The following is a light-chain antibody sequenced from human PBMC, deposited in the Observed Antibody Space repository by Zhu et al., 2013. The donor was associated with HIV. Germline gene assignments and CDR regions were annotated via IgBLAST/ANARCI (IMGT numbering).Light chain of an antibody. J-gene: IGKJ1*01. CDR1: QSISNN. CDR3: QRSQGP. V-gene: IGKV3-15*01. CDR2: GAS. Sequence: EIVLTQSPGTLSLSPGERATLSCRASQSISNNYLAWYQQKPGQSPRLLIYGASTRATGVPARFRGSGSGTEFTLTISSLQSEDVAVYYCQRSQGPFGQGTKVEIK.